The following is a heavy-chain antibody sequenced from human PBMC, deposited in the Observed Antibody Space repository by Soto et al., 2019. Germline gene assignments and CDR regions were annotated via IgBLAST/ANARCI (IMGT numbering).Heavy chain of an antibody. J-gene: IGHJ3*02. V-gene: IGHV3-23*01. Sequence: GGSLRLSCAASGFTFSSYAMSWVRQAPGKGLEWVSAISGSGGSTYYADSVKGRFTISRDNSKNTLYLQMNSLRAEDTAVYYCAKDKPRAFLTGDLVGAFDIWGQGTMVTVSS. CDR1: GFTFSSYA. CDR3: AKDKPRAFLTGDLVGAFDI. D-gene: IGHD7-27*01. CDR2: ISGSGGST.